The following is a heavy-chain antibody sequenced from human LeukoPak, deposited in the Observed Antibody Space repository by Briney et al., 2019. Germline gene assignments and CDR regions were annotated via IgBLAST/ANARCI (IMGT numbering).Heavy chain of an antibody. CDR2: IYYSGST. D-gene: IGHD3-10*01. J-gene: IGHJ5*02. CDR3: ARLDETYYYGSGAVNWFDP. Sequence: SETLSLTCTVSGGSISSSSYYWGWIRQPPGKGLEWIGSIYYSGSTYYNPSLKSRVTISVDTSKSQFSLKLSSVTATDTAVYYCARLDETYYYGSGAVNWFDPWGQGTLVTVSS. CDR1: GGSISSSSYY. V-gene: IGHV4-39*01.